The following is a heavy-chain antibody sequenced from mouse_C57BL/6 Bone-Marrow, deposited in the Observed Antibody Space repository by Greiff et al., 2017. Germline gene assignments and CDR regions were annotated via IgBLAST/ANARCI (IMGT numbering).Heavy chain of an antibody. CDR1: GYTFTSYW. V-gene: IGHV1-69*01. Sequence: QVQLQQPGAELVMPGASVKLSCKASGYTFTSYWMHWVKQRPGQGLEWIGEIDPSDSYTNYNQKFKGKSTLTVDKSSSTAYMQLSSLTSEDSAVYYCARAPFYDSDWYYAMDYWGQGTSVTVSS. CDR2: IDPSDSYT. J-gene: IGHJ4*01. D-gene: IGHD2-4*01. CDR3: ARAPFYDSDWYYAMDY.